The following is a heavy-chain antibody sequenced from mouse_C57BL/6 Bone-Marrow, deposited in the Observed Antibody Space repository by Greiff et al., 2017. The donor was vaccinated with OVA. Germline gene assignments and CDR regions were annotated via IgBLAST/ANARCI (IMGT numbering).Heavy chain of an antibody. CDR3: ARDYYGSSSWYFDV. J-gene: IGHJ1*03. CDR2: IYPGDGDT. Sequence: QVQLKESGPELVKPGASVKISCKASGYAFSSSWMNWVKQRPGKGLEWIGRIYPGDGDTNYNGKFKGKATLTADKSSSTDYRQRSSLTSEDAAVYFCARDYYGSSSWYFDVWGTGTTVTVSS. V-gene: IGHV1-82*01. CDR1: GYAFSSSW. D-gene: IGHD1-1*01.